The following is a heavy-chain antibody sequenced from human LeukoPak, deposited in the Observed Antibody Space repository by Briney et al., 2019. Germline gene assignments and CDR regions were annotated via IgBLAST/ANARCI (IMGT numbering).Heavy chain of an antibody. Sequence: GGSLRLSCAAPGFTFSSYSMNWVRQAPGKGLEWVSYISSSGNTIDYADSVKGRFTISRDNAKNSLYLQMVSLRAEDTAVYYCARLRGYSYGYGDYWGREPWSPSPQ. J-gene: IGHJ4*02. CDR3: ARLRGYSYGYGDY. CDR2: ISSSGNTI. D-gene: IGHD5-18*01. V-gene: IGHV3-48*04. CDR1: GFTFSSYS.